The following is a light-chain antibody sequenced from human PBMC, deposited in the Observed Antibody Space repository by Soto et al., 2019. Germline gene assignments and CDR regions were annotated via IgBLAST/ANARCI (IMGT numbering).Light chain of an antibody. V-gene: IGLV2-18*02. J-gene: IGLJ3*02. CDR3: CSFTSSSPGV. Sequence: QSALTQPPSVSGSPGQSVTISCTGTSSDVGSYNRVSWYQQPPGTAPKLMIYEVSNRPSGVPDRFSGSKSGNTASLTISGLQAEDEADYYCCSFTSSSPGVFGGGTKVTVL. CDR2: EVS. CDR1: SSDVGSYNR.